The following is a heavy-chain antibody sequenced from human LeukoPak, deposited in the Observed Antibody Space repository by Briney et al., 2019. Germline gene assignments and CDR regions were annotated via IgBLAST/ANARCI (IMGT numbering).Heavy chain of an antibody. D-gene: IGHD1-26*01. CDR2: IYYSGST. Sequence: PSETLSLTCSVSGGSISRSSYYWGWLRQPPGKGLEWIGSIYYSGSTYYNPSLKSRVTISVDTSKNQFSLKLSSVTAADTAVYYCASHVGLDAFDIWGQGTLVTVSS. CDR3: ASHVGLDAFDI. J-gene: IGHJ3*02. V-gene: IGHV4-39*07. CDR1: GGSISRSSYY.